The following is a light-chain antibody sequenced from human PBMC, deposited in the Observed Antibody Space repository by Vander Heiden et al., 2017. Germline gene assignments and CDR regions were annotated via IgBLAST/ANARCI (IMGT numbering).Light chain of an antibody. Sequence: QSALTQPPSASGSPGQSVTISCTGTSSDVGAYNYVSWYQQHPGKAPKVMIDEVTKRPSGVPDRFSGSKSGNTASLTVSGLQAEDEADYYCSSYAGSNTAIFGGGTKLTVL. V-gene: IGLV2-8*01. CDR1: SSDVGAYNY. J-gene: IGLJ2*01. CDR2: EVT. CDR3: SSYAGSNTAI.